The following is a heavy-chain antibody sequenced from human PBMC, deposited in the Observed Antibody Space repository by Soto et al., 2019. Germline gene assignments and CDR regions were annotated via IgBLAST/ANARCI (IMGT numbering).Heavy chain of an antibody. Sequence: QVQLVESGGGVVQPGRSQRLSCVVSGFIFSSYGMHWVRQAPGKGLEWAAVISYDGRNKDYADSVKGRFTISRDNSKNTLYLQMNSLRAEDTAVYYCATARGYYDSSGYSSFDYWGQGTLVTVSS. V-gene: IGHV3-30*03. CDR1: GFIFSSYG. CDR3: ATARGYYDSSGYSSFDY. J-gene: IGHJ4*02. D-gene: IGHD3-22*01. CDR2: ISYDGRNK.